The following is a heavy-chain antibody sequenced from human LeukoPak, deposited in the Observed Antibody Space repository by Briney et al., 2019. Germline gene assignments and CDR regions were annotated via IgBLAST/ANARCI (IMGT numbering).Heavy chain of an antibody. CDR1: GFTFSSYG. CDR2: IWYDGSKK. V-gene: IGHV3-33*01. CDR3: ARDLSSRAPYYFDY. J-gene: IGHJ4*02. D-gene: IGHD6-13*01. Sequence: PGGSLRLSCAASGFTFSSYGMHWVRQAPGKGLEWVAVIWYDGSKKYYVDSVKGRFTVSRENSKNTLYLQMNSLRAEDTPVYYCARDLSSRAPYYFDYWGQGTLVPVSS.